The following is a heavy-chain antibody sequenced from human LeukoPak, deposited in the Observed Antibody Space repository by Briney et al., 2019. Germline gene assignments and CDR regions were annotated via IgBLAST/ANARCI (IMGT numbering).Heavy chain of an antibody. Sequence: GASVKVSCKASGYTFTSYYMHWVRQALGQGLEWMGIINPSGGSTSYAQKFQGRVTMTRDTSTSTVYMELSSLRSEDTAVYYCALQSTDQLLYGWGQGTLVTVSS. D-gene: IGHD2-2*02. CDR3: ALQSTDQLLYG. J-gene: IGHJ4*02. CDR2: INPSGGST. V-gene: IGHV1-46*01. CDR1: GYTFTSYY.